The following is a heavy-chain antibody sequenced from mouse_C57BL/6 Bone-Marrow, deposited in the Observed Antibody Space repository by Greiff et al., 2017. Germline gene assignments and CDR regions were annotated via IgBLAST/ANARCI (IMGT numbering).Heavy chain of an antibody. J-gene: IGHJ1*03. CDR3: TRPCTTNWYFDV. Sequence: EVQGVESGEGLVKPGGSLKLSCAASGFTFSSYAMSWVRQTPEQRLEWVAYISSGGDYIYYAETVKGLITIARDNARNALYLQMSSLKSEDTAMYYCTRPCTTNWYFDVWGTGTTVTVSS. CDR1: GFTFSSYA. CDR2: ISSGGDYI. V-gene: IGHV5-9-1*02. D-gene: IGHD1-1*01.